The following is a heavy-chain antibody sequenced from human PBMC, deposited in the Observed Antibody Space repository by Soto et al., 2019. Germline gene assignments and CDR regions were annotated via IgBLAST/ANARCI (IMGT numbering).Heavy chain of an antibody. CDR2: ISFDGQTT. Sequence: EVQLLQSGGGFVQPGGSLRLSCSASGFTFRSFSMAWVRQAPGKGLEWVSDISFDGQTTFYADSVKGRFTVSRDNSKKTLYLQMNSLRAEDTAVYYCAKVLLTYTSGWYHPHFDYWGQGTLVTVSS. CDR1: GFTFRSFS. CDR3: AKVLLTYTSGWYHPHFDY. J-gene: IGHJ4*02. V-gene: IGHV3-23*01. D-gene: IGHD6-19*01.